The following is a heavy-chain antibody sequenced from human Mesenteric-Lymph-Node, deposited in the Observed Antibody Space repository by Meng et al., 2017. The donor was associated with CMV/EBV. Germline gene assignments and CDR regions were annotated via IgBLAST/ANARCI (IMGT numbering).Heavy chain of an antibody. D-gene: IGHD3/OR15-3a*01. CDR3: ARQGWKSVIFFDY. CDR1: GGSFSGYY. J-gene: IGHJ4*02. V-gene: IGHV4-34*01. CDR2: INHSGST. Sequence: SQTLSLTCAVYGGSFSGYYWSWIRQPPGKGLEWIGEINHSGSTNYNPSLKSRVTISVDTSKNQFSLKLSSVTAADTAVYYCARQGWKSVIFFDYWGQGKLVTVSS.